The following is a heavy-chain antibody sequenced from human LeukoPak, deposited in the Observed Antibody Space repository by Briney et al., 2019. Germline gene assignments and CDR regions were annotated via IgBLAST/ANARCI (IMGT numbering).Heavy chain of an antibody. CDR2: IYSSGTT. D-gene: IGHD1-26*01. J-gene: IGHJ3*02. Sequence: GGSLRLPCAASGFSVSNNYMNWVRQAPGKGLEWVSIIYSSGTTYYTDSVKGRFTISRDISRNTLYLQMNSLRAEDTAMYYCARDVVGSTTSAFDIWGQGTMVTVSS. CDR3: ARDVVGSTTSAFDI. V-gene: IGHV3-53*01. CDR1: GFSVSNNY.